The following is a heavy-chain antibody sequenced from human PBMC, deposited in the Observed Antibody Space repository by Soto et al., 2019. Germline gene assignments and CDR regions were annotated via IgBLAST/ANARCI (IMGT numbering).Heavy chain of an antibody. CDR2: LYYSGST. CDR1: GGSISSYY. CDR3: ASRYGSWFAY. D-gene: IGHD5-18*01. V-gene: IGHV4-59*08. Sequence: QVQLQESGPGLVKPSETLSLTCTVSGGSISSYYWSWIRQPPGKGLEWIGYLYYSGSTNYNPSLKSRVTISVDTSKNQFSLKLSSVTAADTAVYYCASRYGSWFAYWGQGTLVTVSS. J-gene: IGHJ4*02.